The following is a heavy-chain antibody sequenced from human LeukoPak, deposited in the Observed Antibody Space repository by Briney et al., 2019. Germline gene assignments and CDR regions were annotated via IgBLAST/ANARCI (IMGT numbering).Heavy chain of an antibody. CDR3: ARDRDWAGYSYGFYY. V-gene: IGHV1-69*01. D-gene: IGHD5-18*01. CDR2: IIPIFGTA. Sequence: SVKVSCKASGGTFSSYAISWVRQAPGQELEWMGGIIPIFGTANYAQKFQGRVTITADESTSTAYMELSSLRSEDTAVYYCARDRDWAGYSYGFYYWGQETLVTVSS. CDR1: GGTFSSYA. J-gene: IGHJ4*02.